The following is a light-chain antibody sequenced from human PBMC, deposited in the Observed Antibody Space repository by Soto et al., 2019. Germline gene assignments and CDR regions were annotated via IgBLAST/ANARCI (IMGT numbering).Light chain of an antibody. J-gene: IGKJ4*01. CDR3: MQGLQIPT. CDR2: LGS. V-gene: IGKV2-28*01. CDR1: QSLLHSNGYNY. Sequence: DIEMTQSPLSLPVTPGEPASISCRSSQSLLHSNGYNYLDWYLQKPGQSPQLLIYLGSNRAPGVPERFSGSGSGTDFTLKISRVEAEDVGVYYCMQGLQIPTFGGGTKVEI.